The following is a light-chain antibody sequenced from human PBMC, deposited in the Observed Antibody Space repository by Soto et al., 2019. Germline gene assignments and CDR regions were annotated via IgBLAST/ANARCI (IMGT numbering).Light chain of an antibody. Sequence: QSALTQPPSASGSLGQSVTISCTGTNSDVGSYNYVSWYQHHPNEAPKLIIYEVSKRPSGVPDRFSGFKSGNTASLTVSGLQAEDEADYYCSSYGGTNSLGVFSGGTKLTVL. CDR2: EVS. J-gene: IGLJ3*02. V-gene: IGLV2-8*01. CDR1: NSDVGSYNY. CDR3: SSYGGTNSLGV.